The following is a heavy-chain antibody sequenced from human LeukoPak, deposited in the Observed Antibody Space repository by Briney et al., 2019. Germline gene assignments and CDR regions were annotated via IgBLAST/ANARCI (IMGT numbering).Heavy chain of an antibody. CDR1: GGAFSSYA. CDR3: AIKLRRYNWFDP. V-gene: IGHV1-69*05. Sequence: SVKVSCKASGGAFSSYAISWVRQAPGQGLEWMGGIIPIFGTANYAQKFQGRVTITTDESTSTAYMELSSLRSEDTAVYYCAIKLRRYNWFDPWGQGTLVTVSS. J-gene: IGHJ5*02. CDR2: IIPIFGTA. D-gene: IGHD4-23*01.